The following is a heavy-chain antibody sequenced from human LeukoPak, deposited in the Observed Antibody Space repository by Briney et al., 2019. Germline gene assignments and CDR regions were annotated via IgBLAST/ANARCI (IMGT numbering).Heavy chain of an antibody. CDR2: ISSNGGST. D-gene: IGHD5-18*01. CDR1: GFTFTTYS. V-gene: IGHV3-64*01. CDR3: ARVYTYAEDY. J-gene: IGHJ4*02. Sequence: GGSLRLSCAASGFTFTTYSMNWVRQAPGKGLEYVSAISSNGGSTYYANSVRGRFTISRDNSKNTVYLQMGSLRAEDMAVYYCARVYTYAEDYWGQGTLVTVSS.